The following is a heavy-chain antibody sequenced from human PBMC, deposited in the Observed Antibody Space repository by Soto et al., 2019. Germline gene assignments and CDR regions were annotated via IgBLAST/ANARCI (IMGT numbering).Heavy chain of an antibody. Sequence: ASVKVSCKASGYTFTSYGISWVRQAPGQGLEWMGWISAYNGNTNYAQKLQGRVTMATDTSTSTAYMELRSLRSDDTAVYYCASSSRAARTNYYYYGMDVWGQGTTVTVSS. CDR3: ASSSRAARTNYYYYGMDV. J-gene: IGHJ6*02. CDR2: ISAYNGNT. D-gene: IGHD6-6*01. CDR1: GYTFTSYG. V-gene: IGHV1-18*04.